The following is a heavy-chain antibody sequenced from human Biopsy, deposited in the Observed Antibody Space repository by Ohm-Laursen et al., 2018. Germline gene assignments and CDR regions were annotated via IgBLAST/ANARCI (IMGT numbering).Heavy chain of an antibody. D-gene: IGHD2/OR15-2a*01. CDR1: GFTFSNSG. CDR2: ISYDGSKT. CDR3: AKDKGTFNFYYYGMDV. V-gene: IGHV3-30*18. Sequence: SLRLSCAASGFTFSNSGMHWVRQAPGKGLEWVAAISYDGSKTDYGGSVKGRLNISRDNSKNTLDLQMSSLGVEDTAVYFCAKDKGTFNFYYYGMDVWGQGTTVTVSS. J-gene: IGHJ6*02.